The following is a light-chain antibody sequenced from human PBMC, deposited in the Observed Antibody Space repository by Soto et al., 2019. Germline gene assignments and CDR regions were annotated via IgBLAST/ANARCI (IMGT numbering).Light chain of an antibody. CDR2: AAS. CDR1: ESIARH. V-gene: IGKV1-39*01. CDR3: QQTYSTLSIT. Sequence: DIQMTQSPSSLSASVGDRVTITCRASESIARHLNWYQQKPGKAPNLLIYAASSLQNGVPSRFRGGGSGTDFTLTINNLQPEDFATYYFQQTYSTLSITFGQVTRLAIK. J-gene: IGKJ5*01.